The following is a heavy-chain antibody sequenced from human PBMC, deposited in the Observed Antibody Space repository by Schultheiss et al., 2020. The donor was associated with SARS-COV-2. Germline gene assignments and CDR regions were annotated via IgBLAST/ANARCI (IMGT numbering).Heavy chain of an antibody. D-gene: IGHD3-22*01. CDR3: ARADDVDSIGPYFDS. CDR1: GGSISSGDYY. CDR2: IYYSGST. J-gene: IGHJ4*02. Sequence: SETLSFTCTVSGGSISSGDYYWSWIRQPPGKGLEWIGYIYYSGSTYYNPSLKSRVTISVDTSKNQFSLKLSSVTAADTAVYYCARADDVDSIGPYFDSWGQGTLVTVSS. V-gene: IGHV4-30-4*01.